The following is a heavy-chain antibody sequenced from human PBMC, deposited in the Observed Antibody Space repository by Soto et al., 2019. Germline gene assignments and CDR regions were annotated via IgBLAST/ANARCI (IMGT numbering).Heavy chain of an antibody. J-gene: IGHJ6*02. CDR3: AARYDSSGYYYALLAYYGMDV. D-gene: IGHD3-22*01. Sequence: PSETLSLTCTVSGGSISSGGYYWSWIRQHPGKGLEWIGYIYYSGSTYYNPSLKSRVTISVDTSKNQFSLKLSSVTAADTAVYYCAARYDSSGYYYALLAYYGMDVWGQGTTVTVSS. CDR2: IYYSGST. V-gene: IGHV4-31*03. CDR1: GGSISSGGYY.